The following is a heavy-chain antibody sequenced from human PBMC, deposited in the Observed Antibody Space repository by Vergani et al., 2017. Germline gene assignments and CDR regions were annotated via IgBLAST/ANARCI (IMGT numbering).Heavy chain of an antibody. Sequence: QVQLVESGGGVVQPGRSLRLSCAASGFTFSSYAMHWVRQAPGKGLEWVAVISYDGSNKYYADSVKVRFTISSDNSKNTLYLQMNSLRAEDTAVYYCAREIGDSSGYSIDYWGQGTLVTVSS. CDR2: ISYDGSNK. J-gene: IGHJ4*02. V-gene: IGHV3-30-3*01. CDR3: AREIGDSSGYSIDY. CDR1: GFTFSSYA. D-gene: IGHD3-22*01.